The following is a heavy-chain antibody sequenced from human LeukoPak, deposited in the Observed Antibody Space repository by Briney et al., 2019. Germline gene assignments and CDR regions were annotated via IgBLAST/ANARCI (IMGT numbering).Heavy chain of an antibody. J-gene: IGHJ4*02. V-gene: IGHV3-23*01. D-gene: IGHD3-22*01. CDR1: GFSFSSFW. CDR3: AKVPLEEYYYDSSGYFDY. Sequence: GGSLRLSCVASGFSFSSFWMTWVRQAPGKGLEWVSAISGSGGSTYYADSVKGRFTISRDNSKNTLYLQMNSLRAEDTAVYYCAKVPLEEYYYDSSGYFDYWGQGTLVTVSS. CDR2: ISGSGGST.